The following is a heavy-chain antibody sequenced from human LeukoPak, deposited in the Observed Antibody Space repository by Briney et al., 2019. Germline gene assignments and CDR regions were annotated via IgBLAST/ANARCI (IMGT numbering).Heavy chain of an antibody. J-gene: IGHJ3*02. CDR1: GFTFSSYS. Sequence: GGSLRLSCAASGFTFSSYSMNWVRQAPGKGLEWVSSISSSSSYIYYADSVKGRFTISRDNAKNSLYLQMNSLRAEDTAVYYCARDRGYTARTDIWGQGTMVTVSS. V-gene: IGHV3-21*01. CDR3: ARDRGYTARTDI. CDR2: ISSSSSYI. D-gene: IGHD5-18*01.